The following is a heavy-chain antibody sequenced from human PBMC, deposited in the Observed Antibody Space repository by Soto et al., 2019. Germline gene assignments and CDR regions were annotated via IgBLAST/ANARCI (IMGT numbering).Heavy chain of an antibody. CDR1: GGSFSGYY. CDR2: INHSGST. Sequence: QVQLQQWGAGLLKPSETLSLTCAVYGGSFSGYYWSWIRQPPGKGLEWIGEINHSGSTNYNPSLKSRVTISVDTSKNQFSLKLSSVTAADTAVYYCARGPSTVTRVTPYYHYYGMDVWGQGTTVTVSS. CDR3: ARGPSTVTRVTPYYHYYGMDV. V-gene: IGHV4-34*01. D-gene: IGHD4-17*01. J-gene: IGHJ6*02.